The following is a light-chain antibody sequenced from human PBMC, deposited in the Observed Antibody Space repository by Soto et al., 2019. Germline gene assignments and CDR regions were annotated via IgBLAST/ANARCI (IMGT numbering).Light chain of an antibody. CDR3: QQYKNWPLT. J-gene: IGKJ4*01. V-gene: IGKV3-15*01. CDR1: QSVSSN. CDR2: GAS. Sequence: EIVMTQSPATLSVSPGERATLSCRASQSVSSNLAWYQQKPGQPPRLLIYGASTRATGIPARFSGSGSGTEFTLTISSLQSEDFAVYYCQQYKNWPLTFGGGTKVDI.